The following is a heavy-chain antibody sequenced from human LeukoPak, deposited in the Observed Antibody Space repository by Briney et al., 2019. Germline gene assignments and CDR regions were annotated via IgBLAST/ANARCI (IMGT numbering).Heavy chain of an antibody. CDR1: GGSISSSSYY. D-gene: IGHD6-19*01. CDR2: IYYSGST. Sequence: PSETLSLTCTVSGGSISSSSYYWGWIRQPPGKGLEWIGSIYYSGSTYYNPSLKSRVTISVDTSKNQFSLKLSSVTAADTAVYYCAGDIAVAGRGADYWGQGTLVTVSS. V-gene: IGHV4-39*07. J-gene: IGHJ4*02. CDR3: AGDIAVAGRGADY.